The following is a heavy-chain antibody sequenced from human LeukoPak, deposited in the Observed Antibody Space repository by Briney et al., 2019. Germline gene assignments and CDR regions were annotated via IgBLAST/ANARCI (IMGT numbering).Heavy chain of an antibody. V-gene: IGHV4-34*01. CDR1: GVSLSADF. D-gene: IGHD5-18*01. J-gene: IGHJ4*02. Sequence: SETLSHTCAFYGVSLSADFWSWIRQPPGKGLEWIGEINHSGSTKYNPSLKSRVTISVDTSKNQFSLKLSSVTAADTAVDYCARGPGGYSYGHYFYYSGQRPLLTVSS. CDR2: INHSGST. CDR3: ARGPGGYSYGHYFYY.